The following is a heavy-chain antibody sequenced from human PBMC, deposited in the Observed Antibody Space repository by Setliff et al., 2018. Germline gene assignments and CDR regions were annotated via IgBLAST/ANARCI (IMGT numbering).Heavy chain of an antibody. CDR3: ARALGATITHFDY. CDR2: INPSSGGT. V-gene: IGHV1-2*06. D-gene: IGHD1-26*01. J-gene: IGHJ4*02. Sequence: ASVKVSCKASGYTFTGYYMHWVRQAPGQGLEWMGRINPSSGGTDDAQNFLGRVTMTRDTAISTAYMELSRLRSDDTAVYYCARALGATITHFDYWGQGTLVTVSS. CDR1: GYTFTGYY.